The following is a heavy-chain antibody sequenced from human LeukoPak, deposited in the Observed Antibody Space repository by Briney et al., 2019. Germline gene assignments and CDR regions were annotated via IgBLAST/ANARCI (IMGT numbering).Heavy chain of an antibody. J-gene: IGHJ6*03. D-gene: IGHD5-12*01. Sequence: PEASVKVSCKASGGTFSSYAISWVRQAPGQGLEWMGGIIPIFGTANYAQKFQGRVTITADESTSTAYMERSSLRSEDTAVYYCASGYRQRAPYYYYYYMDVWGKGPTVTVSS. CDR2: IIPIFGTA. CDR1: GGTFSSYA. CDR3: ASGYRQRAPYYYYYYMDV. V-gene: IGHV1-69*13.